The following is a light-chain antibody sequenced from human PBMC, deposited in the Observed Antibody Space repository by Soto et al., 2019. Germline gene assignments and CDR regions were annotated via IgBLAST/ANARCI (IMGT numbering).Light chain of an antibody. V-gene: IGLV2-14*01. CDR2: EVS. CDR3: SSHSSSSTPYV. CDR1: SSDIGAYNY. Sequence: QSVLTQPASVSGSPGQSIIISCTGTSSDIGAYNYVSWYQQHPGKAPKLMIYEVSNRPSGISNRFSASKSGNTASLTISGLQPEDEADYYCSSHSSSSTPYVFGSGTKVTV. J-gene: IGLJ1*01.